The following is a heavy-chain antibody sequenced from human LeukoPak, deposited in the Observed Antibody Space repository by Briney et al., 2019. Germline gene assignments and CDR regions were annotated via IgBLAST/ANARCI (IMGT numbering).Heavy chain of an antibody. CDR3: ARANLNYDFWSGFGDY. D-gene: IGHD3-3*01. CDR2: IGAYNGNT. Sequence: ASVKVSYKASGYTFTSYGISWVRQAPGQGLEWMGWIGAYNGNTNYAQKLQGRVTMTTDTSTSTAYMELRSLRSDDTAVYYCARANLNYDFWSGFGDYWGQGTLVTVSS. CDR1: GYTFTSYG. V-gene: IGHV1-18*01. J-gene: IGHJ4*02.